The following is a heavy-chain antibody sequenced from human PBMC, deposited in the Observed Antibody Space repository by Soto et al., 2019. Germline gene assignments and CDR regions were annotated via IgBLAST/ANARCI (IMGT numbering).Heavy chain of an antibody. V-gene: IGHV6-1*01. Sequence: SKTLSLTCAFSGDSVSSDITSWNWIRQSPSRGLEWLGRTYYRSKWFHDYAASVKSRITINPDTSKNQFSLELNSMTPEDTAVYYCARGNALDVWGQGTVVTVSS. CDR1: GDSVSSDITS. CDR2: TYYRSKWFH. CDR3: ARGNALDV. J-gene: IGHJ3*01. D-gene: IGHD3-10*01.